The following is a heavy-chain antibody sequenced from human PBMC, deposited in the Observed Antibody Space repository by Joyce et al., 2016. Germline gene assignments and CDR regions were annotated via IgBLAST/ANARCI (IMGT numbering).Heavy chain of an antibody. CDR1: GYSFTSFW. V-gene: IGHV5-51*01. J-gene: IGHJ4*02. D-gene: IGHD1-26*01. Sequence: EVQLVQSGAEVKKPGAPLKISCQGSGYSFTSFWIGWVRQVPGKGLEWLGIIFPGESDTRCSPACEDQVTISADKSLNTAYLQWNSLKASDTAMYYCVRPPGRVYFFDYWGQGTLVTVSS. CDR2: IFPGESDT. CDR3: VRPPGRVYFFDY.